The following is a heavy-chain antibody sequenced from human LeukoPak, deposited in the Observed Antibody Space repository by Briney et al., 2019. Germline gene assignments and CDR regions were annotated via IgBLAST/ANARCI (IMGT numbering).Heavy chain of an antibody. D-gene: IGHD3-22*01. V-gene: IGHV3-23*01. CDR2: ISGSGSTT. CDR3: ASHFDSSGFYYFDY. Sequence: PGGSLRLSCATSGFTFSNYDMSWVRQAPGKGLEWVSTISGSGSTTYYADSVKGRFTISRDNSENTLYLQMYSLRAEDTAVYYCASHFDSSGFYYFDYWGQGTLVTVSS. J-gene: IGHJ4*02. CDR1: GFTFSNYD.